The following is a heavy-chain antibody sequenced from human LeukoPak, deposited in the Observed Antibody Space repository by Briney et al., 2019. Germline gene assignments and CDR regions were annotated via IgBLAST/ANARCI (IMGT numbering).Heavy chain of an antibody. CDR2: ISNSGGST. V-gene: IGHV3-23*01. CDR1: GFTFSSYV. CDR3: ARQHCSGGDCYFFD. Sequence: GGSLRLSCAASGFTFSSYVMSWVRRAPGKGLEWVSSISNSGGSTYYADSVKDRFTISRDNSKNTLYLQLNSLRAEDTAVYYCARQHCSGGDCYFFDWGQGTLVTVSS. D-gene: IGHD2-15*01. J-gene: IGHJ4*02.